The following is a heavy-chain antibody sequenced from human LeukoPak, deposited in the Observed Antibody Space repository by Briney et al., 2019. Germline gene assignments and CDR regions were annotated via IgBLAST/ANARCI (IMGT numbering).Heavy chain of an antibody. CDR3: ARWSAWGDYVWGSYQPVKGYFDY. V-gene: IGHV3-48*03. Sequence: PGGSLRLSCAASGFTFSSYEMNWVRQAPGKGLEWVSYISSSGSTIYYADSVKGRFAISRDHAKNSLHLQMNSLRAEDTAVYYCARWSAWGDYVWGSYQPVKGYFDYWGQGTLVTVSS. CDR2: ISSSGSTI. J-gene: IGHJ4*02. CDR1: GFTFSSYE. D-gene: IGHD3-16*01.